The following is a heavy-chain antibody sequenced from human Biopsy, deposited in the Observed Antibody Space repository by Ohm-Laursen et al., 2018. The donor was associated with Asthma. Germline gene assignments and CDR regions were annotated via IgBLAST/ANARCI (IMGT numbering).Heavy chain of an antibody. CDR3: ARAQDYYDSRGYYRSFDY. D-gene: IGHD3-22*01. Sequence: PSDTLSLTCSMYGLSSSAYYWTWIRQHPGKGLEWIGFIYYSESTYYNPSLKSRVSISIDTSKNQFSLKLSSVTATDTAVYYCARAQDYYDSRGYYRSFDYWGQGTLVTVSS. J-gene: IGHJ4*02. V-gene: IGHV4-31*03. CDR1: GLSSSAYY. CDR2: IYYSEST.